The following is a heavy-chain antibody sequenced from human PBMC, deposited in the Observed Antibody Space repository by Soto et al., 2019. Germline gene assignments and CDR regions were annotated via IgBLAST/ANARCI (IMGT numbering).Heavy chain of an antibody. CDR3: ARADPIEGSYYYYYGMDV. D-gene: IGHD6-6*01. J-gene: IGHJ6*02. CDR1: GYSVSSGYY. CDR2: IYHSGST. V-gene: IGHV4-38-2*01. Sequence: SETLSLTCAVSGYSVSSGYYWGWIRQPPGKGLEWIGSIYHSGSTYYNPSLNSRVTISVDTAKNQFSLKLSSVTAADTAVYYCARADPIEGSYYYYYGMDVWGQGTTVTVSS.